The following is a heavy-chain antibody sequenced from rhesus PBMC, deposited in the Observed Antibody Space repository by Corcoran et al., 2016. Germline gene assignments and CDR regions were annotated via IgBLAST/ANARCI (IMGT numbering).Heavy chain of an antibody. V-gene: IGHV4-127*01. CDR1: GYSISSGYG. CDR2: IFGGSRST. J-gene: IGHJ4*01. CDR3: LGSGWSGF. D-gene: IGHD6S26*01. Sequence: QVQLQESGPGLVKPSETLSLTCAVSGYSISSGYGWGWIRQPPGKGLEWIGQIFGGSRSTHYNTAHKSRVTVSKDTSKNQVSLGLTSVTAADTAVYYCLGSGWSGFWGQGVLVTVSS.